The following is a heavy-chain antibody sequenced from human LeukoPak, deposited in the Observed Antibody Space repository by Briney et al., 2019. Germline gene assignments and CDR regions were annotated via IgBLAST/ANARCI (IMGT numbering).Heavy chain of an antibody. V-gene: IGHV3-7*03. CDR1: GFTFSSYW. J-gene: IGHJ6*03. CDR2: IKQDGSEK. D-gene: IGHD2-21*01. Sequence: GGSLRLSCAASGFTFSSYWMSWVRQAPGKGLEWVANIKQDGSEKYYVDSVKGRFTISRDNSKDTLYLQMNSLRAEDTAVYYCAKTRGSVAHYYYYMDVWGKGTTVTVSS. CDR3: AKTRGSVAHYYYYMDV.